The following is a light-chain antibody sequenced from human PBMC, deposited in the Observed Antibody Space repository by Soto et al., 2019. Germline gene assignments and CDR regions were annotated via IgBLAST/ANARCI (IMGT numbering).Light chain of an antibody. CDR2: AAS. CDR3: QHYNSYSEA. CDR1: QTISSH. Sequence: DSQMIQSPASLSASVGDRVIITCRASQTISSHLNWYQQKPGKAPNLLVYAASSLQSGVPSRFTGSGSGTDFTLTISSLQPDDFATYYCQHYNSYSEAFGQGTKVDIK. J-gene: IGKJ1*01. V-gene: IGKV1-39*01.